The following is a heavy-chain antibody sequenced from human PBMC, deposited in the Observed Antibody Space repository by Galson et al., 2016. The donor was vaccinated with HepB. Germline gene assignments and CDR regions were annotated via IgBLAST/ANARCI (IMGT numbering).Heavy chain of an antibody. V-gene: IGHV3-7*01. J-gene: IGHJ4*02. CDR2: INQDGNDI. Sequence: SLRLSCAASGFTISNYWMTWVRQAPGKGLEWVANINQDGNDINYVDSVRGRFFISRDNAKNSMFLQMNSLRVDDTGLYYCEAYWDGGDCHGVEKWGQGTLVTVSS. CDR1: GFTISNYW. D-gene: IGHD2-21*01. CDR3: EAYWDGGDCHGVEK.